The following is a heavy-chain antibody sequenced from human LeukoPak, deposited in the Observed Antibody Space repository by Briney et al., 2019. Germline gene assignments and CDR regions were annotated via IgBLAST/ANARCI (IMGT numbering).Heavy chain of an antibody. D-gene: IGHD3-10*01. CDR2: IWYDGSNK. J-gene: IGHJ4*02. V-gene: IGHV3-33*01. Sequence: GGSLRLSCAASGFTFTTYGMHWVRQAPGKGLEWVAVIWYDGSNKYYAGSVKGRFTISRDNSKNTLYLQMNSLRAEDTAVYYCARDGAGSGMRAFDYWGQGTLVTVSS. CDR3: ARDGAGSGMRAFDY. CDR1: GFTFTTYG.